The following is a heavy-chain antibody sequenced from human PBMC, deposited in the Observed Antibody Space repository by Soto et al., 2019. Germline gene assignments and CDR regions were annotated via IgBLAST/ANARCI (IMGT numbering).Heavy chain of an antibody. CDR3: AREYGHSSSSGGVYYYYGMDV. D-gene: IGHD6-6*01. V-gene: IGHV1-69*01. CDR2: IIPIFGTA. Sequence: QVQLVQSGAEVKKPGSSVKVSCKASGGTFSSYAISWVRQAPGQGLEWMGGIIPIFGTANYAQKFQGRVTITADESTSTAYMELSSLRSEDTAVYYCAREYGHSSSSGGVYYYYGMDVWGQGTTVTVSS. J-gene: IGHJ6*02. CDR1: GGTFSSYA.